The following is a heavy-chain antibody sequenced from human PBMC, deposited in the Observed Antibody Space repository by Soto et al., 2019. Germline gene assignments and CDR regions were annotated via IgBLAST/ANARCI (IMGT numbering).Heavy chain of an antibody. Sequence: QVQLVQSGAEVKQPGSSVKVSCKASGGTFSSYAISWVRQAPGQGLEWMGGIIPIFGTANYAQKFQGRATITADESTSTASRELSRLRSEDTAVYYCARSKGVDSSGDYYDAFDIWGQGTMVTVSS. J-gene: IGHJ3*02. CDR1: GGTFSSYA. V-gene: IGHV1-69*12. D-gene: IGHD3-22*01. CDR3: ARSKGVDSSGDYYDAFDI. CDR2: IIPIFGTA.